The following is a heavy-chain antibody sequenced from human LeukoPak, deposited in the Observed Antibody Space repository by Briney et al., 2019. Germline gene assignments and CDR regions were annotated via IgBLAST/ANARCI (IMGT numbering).Heavy chain of an antibody. J-gene: IGHJ5*02. Sequence: GPTLVKPTQTLTLTCTFSGFSLSTSGVGVGWIRQPPGKALEWLALIYWDDDKRYSPSLKSRLTITKDTSKNQVVLTMTNMDPVDTATYYCAHRLDYYGSGSYYNWFDPWGQGTLVTVSS. V-gene: IGHV2-5*02. CDR3: AHRLDYYGSGSYYNWFDP. CDR2: IYWDDDK. CDR1: GFSLSTSGVG. D-gene: IGHD3-10*01.